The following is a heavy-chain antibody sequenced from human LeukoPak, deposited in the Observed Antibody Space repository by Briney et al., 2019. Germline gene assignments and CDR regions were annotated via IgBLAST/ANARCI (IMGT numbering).Heavy chain of an antibody. D-gene: IGHD3-3*01. CDR1: GYTFTSYY. V-gene: IGHV1-8*02. CDR2: MNPNSGNT. J-gene: IGHJ6*02. CDR3: ARGDPLPTYYDFWSGWQYGMDV. Sequence: ASVKVSCKASGYTFTSYYMHWVRQATGQGLEWMGWMNPNSGNTGYAQKFQGRVTMTRNTSISTAYMELSSLRSEDTAVYYCARGDPLPTYYDFWSGWQYGMDVWGQGTTVTVSS.